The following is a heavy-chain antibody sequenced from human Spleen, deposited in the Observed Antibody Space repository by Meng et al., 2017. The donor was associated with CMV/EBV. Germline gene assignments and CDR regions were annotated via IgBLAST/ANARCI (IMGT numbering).Heavy chain of an antibody. CDR2: IIPILGIA. CDR3: AREDRGPRTGSEFSYYYGMDV. V-gene: IGHV1-69*02. D-gene: IGHD1-14*01. Sequence: SVKVSCKASGGTFSSYTISWVRQAPGQGLEWMGRIIPILGIANYAQKFQGRVTITADKSTSTAYMELSSLRSEDTAVYYCAREDRGPRTGSEFSYYYGMDVWGQGTTVTVSS. CDR1: GGTFSSYT. J-gene: IGHJ6*02.